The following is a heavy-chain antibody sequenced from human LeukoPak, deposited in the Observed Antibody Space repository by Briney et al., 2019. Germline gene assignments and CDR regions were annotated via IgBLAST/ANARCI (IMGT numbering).Heavy chain of an antibody. CDR1: GFTFSSYG. Sequence: GGSLRLSCAASGFTFSSYGMHWVRQAPGKGLEWVAVISYDGSNKYYADSVKGRFTISRDNSKNTLYLQMNSLRAEDTAVYYCAKEFRYYHDSSRNYAPYYFESWGQGTLVTVSS. V-gene: IGHV3-30*18. D-gene: IGHD3-22*01. J-gene: IGHJ4*02. CDR3: AKEFRYYHDSSRNYAPYYFES. CDR2: ISYDGSNK.